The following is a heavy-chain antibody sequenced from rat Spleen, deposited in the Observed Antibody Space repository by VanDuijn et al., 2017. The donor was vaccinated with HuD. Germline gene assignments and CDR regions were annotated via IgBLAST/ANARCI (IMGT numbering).Heavy chain of an antibody. CDR3: ARRRTGFDY. CDR1: GFTFTNYY. V-gene: IGHV5-25*01. CDR2: INTGGGNT. Sequence: EVQLVESGGGLVQPGRSMKLSCAASGFTFTNYYMAWVRQAPTKGLEWVASINTGGGNTYYRDSVKGRFTVSRDDAESTLYLQMDSLRSEDTATYYCARRRTGFDYWGQGVMVTVSS. J-gene: IGHJ2*01.